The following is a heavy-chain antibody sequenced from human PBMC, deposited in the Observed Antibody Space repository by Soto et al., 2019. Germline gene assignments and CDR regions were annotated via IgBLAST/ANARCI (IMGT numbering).Heavy chain of an antibody. D-gene: IGHD6-13*01. J-gene: IGHJ4*02. CDR2: IYYSGST. Sequence: SETLSLTCTVSGDPVSSSSYYWGWIRQPPGKGLEWIGSIYYSGSTYYSPSLKTRVIISVDTSKNQFSLKLSSVTAADTAVYYCARSNGAGSFVFNWGQGTLVTVSS. V-gene: IGHV4-39*07. CDR1: GDPVSSSSYY. CDR3: ARSNGAGSFVFN.